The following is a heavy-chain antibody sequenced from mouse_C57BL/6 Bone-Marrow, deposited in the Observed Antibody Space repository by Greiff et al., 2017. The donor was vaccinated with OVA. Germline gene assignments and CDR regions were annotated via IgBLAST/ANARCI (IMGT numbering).Heavy chain of an antibody. D-gene: IGHD2-4*01. V-gene: IGHV1-54*01. J-gene: IGHJ2*01. CDR3: ARSGYDYVYFDY. CDR1: GYAFTNYL. Sequence: QVHVKQSGAELVRPGTSVKVSCKASGYAFTNYLIEWVKQRPGQGLEWIGVINPGSGGTNYNEKFKGKATLTADKSSSTAYMQLSSLTSEDSAVYFCARSGYDYVYFDYWGQGTTLTVSS. CDR2: INPGSGGT.